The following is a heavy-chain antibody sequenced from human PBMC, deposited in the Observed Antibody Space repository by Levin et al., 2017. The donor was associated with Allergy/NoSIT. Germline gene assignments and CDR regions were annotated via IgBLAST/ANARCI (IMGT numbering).Heavy chain of an antibody. V-gene: IGHV4-59*01. J-gene: IGHJ5*02. Sequence: SQTLSLTCTVSGGSISSYYWSWIRQPPGKGLEWIGYIYYSGSTNYNPSLKSRVTISVDTSKNQFSLKLSSVTAADTAVYYCARAYASIVGATGGFDPWGQGTLVTVSS. CDR1: GGSISSYY. D-gene: IGHD1-26*01. CDR2: IYYSGST. CDR3: ARAYASIVGATGGFDP.